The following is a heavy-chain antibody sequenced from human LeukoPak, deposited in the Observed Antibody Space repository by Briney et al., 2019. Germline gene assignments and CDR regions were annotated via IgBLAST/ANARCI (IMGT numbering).Heavy chain of an antibody. Sequence: ASVKVSCKASGYTFTSYGISWVRQAPGQGLELMGWISAYNGNTNYAQKLQGRVTMTTDTSTSTAYMELRSLRSDDTAVYYCARDSKVYYDSSGYHDYWGQGTLVTVSS. V-gene: IGHV1-18*01. D-gene: IGHD3-22*01. CDR3: ARDSKVYYDSSGYHDY. CDR2: ISAYNGNT. J-gene: IGHJ4*02. CDR1: GYTFTSYG.